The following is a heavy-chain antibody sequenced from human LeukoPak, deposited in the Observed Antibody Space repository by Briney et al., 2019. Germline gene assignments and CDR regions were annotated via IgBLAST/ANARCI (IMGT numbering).Heavy chain of an antibody. CDR2: SIPIFGTA. CDR1: GGTFSSYA. D-gene: IGHD2-2*02. J-gene: IGHJ5*02. CDR3: ARSIVVPAAIFDSFWFDP. V-gene: IGHV1-69*13. Sequence: SVKVSCKASGGTFSSYAISWVRQAPGQGLEWMGGSIPIFGTANYAQKLQGKVTITADESTSTAYMELSSLRSEDTAVYYCARSIVVPAAIFDSFWFDPWGQGTLVTVSS.